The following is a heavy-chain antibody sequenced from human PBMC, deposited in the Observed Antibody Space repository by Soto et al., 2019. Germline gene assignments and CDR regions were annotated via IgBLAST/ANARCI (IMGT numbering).Heavy chain of an antibody. Sequence: HPGGSLRLSCAASGFTVRRNYMSWVRQAPGKGLEWVSTIYSGDNTYYADSVKGRFTISRDTSKNTLYLQMNSLRAEDTAVYYCAGLAIPATGPTDGWFDPWGQGTPVTVSS. CDR2: IYSGDNT. J-gene: IGHJ5*02. V-gene: IGHV3-53*01. CDR3: AGLAIPATGPTDGWFDP. D-gene: IGHD6-13*01. CDR1: GFTVRRNY.